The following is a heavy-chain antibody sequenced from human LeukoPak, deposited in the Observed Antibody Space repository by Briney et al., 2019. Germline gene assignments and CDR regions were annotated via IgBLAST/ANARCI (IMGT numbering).Heavy chain of an antibody. D-gene: IGHD3-16*01. J-gene: IGHJ6*02. Sequence: ASVKVSCKASGYTFIGFFIHRARKAPGQGLEWVGRINPNSGGTNFAQKFQGRVTMTRDTSTSTAYMELSRLRSDDTAVYYCATDVRLRGSSGLDVWGQGTTVTVSS. CDR1: GYTFIGFF. V-gene: IGHV1-2*06. CDR2: INPNSGGT. CDR3: ATDVRLRGSSGLDV.